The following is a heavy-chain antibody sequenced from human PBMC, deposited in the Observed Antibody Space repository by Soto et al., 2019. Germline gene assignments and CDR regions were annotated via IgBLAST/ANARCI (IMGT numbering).Heavy chain of an antibody. CDR3: ARGESVVVPATPPRYYSYYMDV. Sequence: QVQLQQWGAGLLKPSETLSLTCAVHGGSLTGYYWSWIRQPPGKGLEWIGEVNHSGSTKYNPSLESRVTISVDTSNNQFSLRLTSVTVADTAVYYCARGESVVVPATPPRYYSYYMDVWGVGTTVAVSS. J-gene: IGHJ6*03. V-gene: IGHV4-34*01. D-gene: IGHD2-2*01. CDR1: GGSLTGYY. CDR2: VNHSGST.